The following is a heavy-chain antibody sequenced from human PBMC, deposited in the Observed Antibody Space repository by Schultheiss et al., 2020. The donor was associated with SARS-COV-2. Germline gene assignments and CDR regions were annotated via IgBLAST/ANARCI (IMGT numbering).Heavy chain of an antibody. Sequence: GESLKISCKGSGYSFTSYWISWVRQMPGKGLEWMGRIDPSDSYTNYSPSFQGHVTISADKSISTAYLQWSSLKASDTAMYYCARHPTYYYGSGSYYTPFDYWGLGTLVTVSS. CDR1: GYSFTSYW. J-gene: IGHJ4*02. D-gene: IGHD3-10*01. CDR2: IDPSDSYT. CDR3: ARHPTYYYGSGSYYTPFDY. V-gene: IGHV5-10-1*01.